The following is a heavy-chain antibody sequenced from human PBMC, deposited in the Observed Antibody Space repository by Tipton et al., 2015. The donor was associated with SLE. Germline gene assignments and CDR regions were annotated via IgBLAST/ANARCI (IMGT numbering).Heavy chain of an antibody. V-gene: IGHV4-39*07. D-gene: IGHD6-13*01. Sequence: LRLSCTVSGGSISSSSYYWGWIRQPPGKGLEWIGSIYYSGSTYYNPSLKSRVTISVDTSKNQFSLKLSSVTAADTAVYYCASWVTGTAAGTWDYWGQGTLVTASS. J-gene: IGHJ4*02. CDR3: ASWVTGTAAGTWDY. CDR2: IYYSGST. CDR1: GGSISSSSYY.